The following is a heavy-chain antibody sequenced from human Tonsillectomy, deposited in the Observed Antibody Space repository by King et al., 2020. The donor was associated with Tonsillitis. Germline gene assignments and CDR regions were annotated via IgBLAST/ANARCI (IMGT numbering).Heavy chain of an antibody. D-gene: IGHD4-17*01. CDR2: IGSKAFGGTT. CDR3: ARNAGGTYYGDSRSYMDA. J-gene: IGHJ6*03. V-gene: IGHV3-49*04. CDR1: GFTFGDYA. Sequence: VQLVESGGGLEQPGRSLRLSCTASGFTFGDYAMTWVRQAPGKGLEWVGFIGSKAFGGTTAYAASVKGRFTVSRDDSKSIAYLQMNSLKTEDTDVYYCARNAGGTYYGDSRSYMDAWGKGTTVTVSS.